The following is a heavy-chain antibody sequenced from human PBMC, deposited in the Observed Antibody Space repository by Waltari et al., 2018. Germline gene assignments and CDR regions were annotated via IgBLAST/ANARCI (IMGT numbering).Heavy chain of an antibody. D-gene: IGHD3-10*01. CDR3: AKAPLPLWFGNWYFDL. CDR1: GFAVNSNF. J-gene: IGHJ2*01. V-gene: IGHV3-53*01. Sequence: EVKLVESGGGLIQPGGSLRLSCAASGFAVNSNFMSWVRQAPGSGLEWVSIMYRSGSTYYADSVKGRFTISRDNFKNTLYLQMNSLRPEDTAVYYCAKAPLPLWFGNWYFDLWGRGTLVTVSS. CDR2: MYRSGST.